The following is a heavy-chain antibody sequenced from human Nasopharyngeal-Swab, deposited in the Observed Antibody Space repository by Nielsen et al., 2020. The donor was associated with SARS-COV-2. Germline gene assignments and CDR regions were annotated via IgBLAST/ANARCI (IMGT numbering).Heavy chain of an antibody. CDR1: GGSISSYY. J-gene: IGHJ6*02. V-gene: IGHV4-59*01. CDR3: ARSGSYYYGMDV. CDR2: IYYSGST. Sequence: SETLSLTCTVSGGSISSYYWSWIRQPPGKGLEWIGYIYYSGSTNYNPSLKSRVTISVDTSKNQFSLKLSPVTAADTAVYYCARSGSYYYGMDVWGQGTTVTVSS.